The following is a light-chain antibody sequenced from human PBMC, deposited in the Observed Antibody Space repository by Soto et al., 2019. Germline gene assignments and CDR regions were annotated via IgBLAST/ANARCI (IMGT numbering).Light chain of an antibody. CDR1: QSVSSN. V-gene: IGKV3-15*01. CDR3: QQYNNWPLT. CDR2: GAS. J-gene: IGKJ5*01. Sequence: EIVLTPSPATLSVSPGERATLSCRASQSVSSNLAWYQQTPGQAPRLLIYGASSRATGIPVRFSGSGSGTEFTLTISSLQSEDFAVYYCQQYNNWPLTFGQGTRLEIK.